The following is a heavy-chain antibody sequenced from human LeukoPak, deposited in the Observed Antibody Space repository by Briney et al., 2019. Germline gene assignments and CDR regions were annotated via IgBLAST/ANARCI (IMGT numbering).Heavy chain of an antibody. J-gene: IGHJ3*02. V-gene: IGHV4-30-2*01. CDR3: ARGKYYYDSSGFHPDAFDI. D-gene: IGHD3-22*01. Sequence: SETLSLTCAVSGGSISSGGYSWSWIRQPPGKGLEWIGYIYHSGSTYYNPSLKSRVTISVDRSKNQFSLKLSSVTPADTAVYYCARGKYYYDSSGFHPDAFDIWGQGTMVTVSS. CDR2: IYHSGST. CDR1: GGSISSGGYS.